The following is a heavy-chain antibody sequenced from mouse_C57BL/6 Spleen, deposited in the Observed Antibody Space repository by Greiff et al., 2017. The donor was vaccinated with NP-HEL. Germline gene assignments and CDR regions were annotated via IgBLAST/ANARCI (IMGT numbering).Heavy chain of an antibody. CDR1: GYTFTSYW. J-gene: IGHJ3*01. CDR3: TRNDYGRAWFAY. D-gene: IGHD2-1*01. V-gene: IGHV1-5*01. CDR2: IYPGNSDT. Sequence: EVQLQQSGTVLARPGASVKMSCKTSGYTFTSYWMHWVKQRPGQGLEWIGAIYPGNSDTSYNQKFKGKAKLTAVTSASTAYMELSSLTNEDSAVYYCTRNDYGRAWFAYWGQGTLVTVSA.